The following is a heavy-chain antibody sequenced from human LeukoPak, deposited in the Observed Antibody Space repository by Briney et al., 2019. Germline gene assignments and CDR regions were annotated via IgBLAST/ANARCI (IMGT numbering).Heavy chain of an antibody. CDR3: ARRGATRVAFDI. J-gene: IGHJ3*02. CDR2: INSDGSTT. D-gene: IGHD1-26*01. CDR1: GFTFSSYW. Sequence: GGSLRLSCAASGFTFSSYWMHWVRHAPGKGLVWVSRINSDGSTTSYADSVKGRFTISRDNAKNTLYLQMNSLTAEDTAVYYCARRGATRVAFDIWGQGTMVTVSS. V-gene: IGHV3-74*01.